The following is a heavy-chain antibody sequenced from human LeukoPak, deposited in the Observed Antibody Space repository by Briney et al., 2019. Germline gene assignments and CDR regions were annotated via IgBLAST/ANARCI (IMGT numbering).Heavy chain of an antibody. CDR3: ARDRGFYCSSISCYAFDY. D-gene: IGHD2-2*01. CDR1: GFTFSDYS. V-gene: IGHV3-21*01. CDR2: ISSSSSYI. J-gene: IGHJ4*02. Sequence: KAGGSLRLSCAASGFTFSDYSMNWVRQAPGKGLEWVSSISSSSSYIYYADSVKGRFTISRDNAKNSLYLQMNSLRAEDTAVYYCARDRGFYCSSISCYAFDYWGQGTLVTVSS.